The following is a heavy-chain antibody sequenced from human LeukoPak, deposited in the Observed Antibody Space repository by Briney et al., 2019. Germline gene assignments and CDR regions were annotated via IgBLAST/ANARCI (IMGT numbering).Heavy chain of an antibody. CDR3: ARGHWGSPDY. J-gene: IGHJ4*02. Sequence: PSETMSLTCSVSGGPISSYYWSWIRQPPGKGLEWIGYIYYSGSTNYNPSLKSRVTISVDTSKNQFSLKLSSVTAADTAVYYCARGHWGSPDYWGQGTLVTVSS. CDR1: GGPISSYY. V-gene: IGHV4-59*01. CDR2: IYYSGST. D-gene: IGHD7-27*01.